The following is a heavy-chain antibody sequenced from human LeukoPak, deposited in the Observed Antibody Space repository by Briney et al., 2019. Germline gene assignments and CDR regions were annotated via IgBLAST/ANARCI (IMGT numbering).Heavy chain of an antibody. J-gene: IGHJ5*02. Sequence: SKTLSLTCTVSGGSISSHYWSWIRQPPGKGLEWIGYIYYSGSTYYNPSLKSRVTISVDTSKNQFSLKLSSVTAADTAVYYCARGGVVVPAAQNWFDPWGQGTLVTVSS. V-gene: IGHV4-59*08. CDR3: ARGGVVVPAAQNWFDP. CDR2: IYYSGST. CDR1: GGSISSHY. D-gene: IGHD2-2*01.